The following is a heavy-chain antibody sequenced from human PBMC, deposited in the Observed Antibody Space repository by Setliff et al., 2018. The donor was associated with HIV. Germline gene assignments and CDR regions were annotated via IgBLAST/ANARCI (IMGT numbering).Heavy chain of an antibody. J-gene: IGHJ6*03. CDR1: GNTFTKYY. CDR3: ARVSCSSWYSIPRYYYYSMDV. D-gene: IGHD6-13*01. Sequence: GASVKVSCKASGNTFTKYYMHWVRQAPGQGLDWMGRIIPILGVANYAQRFQGKVTITADKSTSTAYMELTSLRFDDTAMYYCARVSCSSWYSIPRYYYYSMDVWGNGTTVTVSS. CDR2: IIPILGVA. V-gene: IGHV1-69*04.